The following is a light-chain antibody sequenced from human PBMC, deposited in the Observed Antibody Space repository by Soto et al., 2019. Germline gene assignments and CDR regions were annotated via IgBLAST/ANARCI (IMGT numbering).Light chain of an antibody. CDR3: QQYGSSPLT. J-gene: IGKJ4*01. CDR1: RSISNW. V-gene: IGKV1-12*01. Sequence: DLQMTQSPSSVSASVGDRVTITCRASRSISNWLAWYQQKPGKAPKLLIYAASSLESGVPSRFSGSGSGTDFTLTISSLQPEDFAVYHCQQYGSSPLTFGGGTKVEIK. CDR2: AAS.